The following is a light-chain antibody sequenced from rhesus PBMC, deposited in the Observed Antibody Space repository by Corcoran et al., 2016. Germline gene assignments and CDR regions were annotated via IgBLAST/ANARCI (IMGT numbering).Light chain of an antibody. CDR1: QGITND. J-gene: IGKJ1*01. Sequence: DIQMTQSPSSLSVSVGDRVTITCRASQGITNDLAWYQQQPGETLKLLIYEASTLQRGIPSRFSGSGSGTDFTLTITSLQSEDFGTYHCQHYYSTPRTFGQGTKVEI. CDR2: EAS. CDR3: QHYYSTPRT. V-gene: IGKV1-25*01.